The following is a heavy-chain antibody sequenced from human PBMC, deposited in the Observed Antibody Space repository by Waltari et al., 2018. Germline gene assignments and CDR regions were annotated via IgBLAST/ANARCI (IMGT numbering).Heavy chain of an antibody. Sequence: QVQLQESGPGLVKPSETLSLTCTVSGGSISSHYWSWIRQPPGKGLEWIGYIYYSGSTNYNPSRKSRVTISVDTSKNQFSLKLSSVTAADTAVYYCAREYSSSWDPYYYYGMDVWGQGTTVTVSS. CDR3: AREYSSSWDPYYYYGMDV. CDR1: GGSISSHY. J-gene: IGHJ6*02. D-gene: IGHD6-13*01. CDR2: IYYSGST. V-gene: IGHV4-59*11.